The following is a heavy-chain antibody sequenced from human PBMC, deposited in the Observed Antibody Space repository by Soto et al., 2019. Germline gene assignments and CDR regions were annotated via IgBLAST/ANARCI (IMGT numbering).Heavy chain of an antibody. CDR2: IRSKAYGGTT. J-gene: IGHJ5*02. CDR1: GFTFGDYA. D-gene: IGHD3-22*01. CDR3: TTPTYYYDSSGYAPQDNWFDP. V-gene: IGHV3-49*03. Sequence: SMRLSCTASGFTFGDYAMSWFRQAPGKGLEWVGFIRSKAYGGTTEYAASVKGRFTISRDDSKSIAYLQMNSLKTEDTAVYYCTTPTYYYDSSGYAPQDNWFDPWGQGTLVTVSS.